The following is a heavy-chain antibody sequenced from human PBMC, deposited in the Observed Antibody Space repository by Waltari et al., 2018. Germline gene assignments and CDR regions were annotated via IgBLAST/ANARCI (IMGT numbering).Heavy chain of an antibody. CDR2: ISYDGRQT. D-gene: IGHD1-26*01. CDR1: GFTFGGYA. Sequence: QVHLVESGGGVVQPGRSLRLSCSGSGFTFGGYAIQWVRQAPGKGLEWVSMISYDGRQTYYGDSVKGRFTVSRDNSKNTVSLQMNTLRPEDTSIYYCARHLGSGSYFDHWGQGTLVAVSS. V-gene: IGHV3-30*03. J-gene: IGHJ4*02. CDR3: ARHLGSGSYFDH.